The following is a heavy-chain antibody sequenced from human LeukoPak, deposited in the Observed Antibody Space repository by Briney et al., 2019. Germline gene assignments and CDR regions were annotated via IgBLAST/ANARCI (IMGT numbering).Heavy chain of an antibody. J-gene: IGHJ1*01. D-gene: IGHD3-10*01. Sequence: SETLSLTCAVYGGSFSGYYWSWIRQPPGKGLEWIGEINHSGSTNYNPSLKSRVTISVDTSKNQFSLKLSSVTAADTAVYYCARGRNRTPMVRGVTGSFQHWGQGTLVTVSS. V-gene: IGHV4-34*01. CDR3: ARGRNRTPMVRGVTGSFQH. CDR2: INHSGST. CDR1: GGSFSGYY.